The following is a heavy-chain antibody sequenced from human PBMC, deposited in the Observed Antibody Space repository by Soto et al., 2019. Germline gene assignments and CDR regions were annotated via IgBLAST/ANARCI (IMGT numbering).Heavy chain of an antibody. CDR2: INHSGST. CDR3: AMATTKYYFDY. Sequence: SETLCLTCAVYGGSFSGYYWSWIRQPPGKGLEWIGEINHSGSTNYNPSLKSRVTISVDTSKNQFSLKLSSVTAADTAVYYCAMATTKYYFDYWGQGTLVTVSS. J-gene: IGHJ4*02. CDR1: GGSFSGYY. V-gene: IGHV4-34*01. D-gene: IGHD5-12*01.